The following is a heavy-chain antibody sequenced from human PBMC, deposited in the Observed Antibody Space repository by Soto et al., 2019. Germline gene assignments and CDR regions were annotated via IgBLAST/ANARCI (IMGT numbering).Heavy chain of an antibody. CDR3: AGHDGYNVRYYYGMYV. V-gene: IGHV1-69*13. D-gene: IGHD5-12*01. J-gene: IGHJ6*02. Sequence: SVKVSCKASGGTFSSYAISWVRQAPGQGLEWMGGIIPIFGTANYAQKFQGRVTITADESTSTAYMELSSLRSEDTAVYYCAGHDGYNVRYYYGMYVRGQGTTVTVSS. CDR2: IIPIFGTA. CDR1: GGTFSSYA.